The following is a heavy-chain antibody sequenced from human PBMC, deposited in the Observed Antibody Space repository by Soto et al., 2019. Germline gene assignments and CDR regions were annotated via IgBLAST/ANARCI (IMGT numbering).Heavy chain of an antibody. Sequence: GGSLRLSCAASGFTFSSYAMHWVRQAPGKGLEWVAVISYDGSNKYYADSVKGRFTISRDNSKNTLYLQMNSLRAEDTAVYYCASYTAMVTPRDYYGMDVWGQGTTVTVSS. V-gene: IGHV3-30-3*01. D-gene: IGHD5-18*01. CDR2: ISYDGSNK. CDR1: GFTFSSYA. CDR3: ASYTAMVTPRDYYGMDV. J-gene: IGHJ6*02.